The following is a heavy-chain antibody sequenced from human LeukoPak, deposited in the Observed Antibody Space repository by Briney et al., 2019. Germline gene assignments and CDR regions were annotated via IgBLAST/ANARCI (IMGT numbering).Heavy chain of an antibody. CDR1: GYTFTSYD. V-gene: IGHV1-8*01. D-gene: IGHD3-9*01. J-gene: IGHJ4*02. CDR2: MNPNSGNT. Sequence: ASVKVSCKASGYTFTSYDINWVRQATGQGLEWMGWMNPNSGNTGYAQKFQGRVTMTRNTSISTAYMELSSLRSEDTAVYYCARGRGSYDTLTGYYTNFDYWGQGTLVTVSS. CDR3: ARGRGSYDTLTGYYTNFDY.